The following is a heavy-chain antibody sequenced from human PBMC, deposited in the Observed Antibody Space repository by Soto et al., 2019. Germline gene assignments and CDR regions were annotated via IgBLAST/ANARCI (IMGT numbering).Heavy chain of an antibody. CDR1: GFTFSSYG. V-gene: IGHV3-33*01. CDR2: IWYDGSNK. D-gene: IGHD5-12*01. J-gene: IGHJ4*02. Sequence: PGGSRRLSCAASGFTFSSYGMHWVRQAPGKGLEWVAVIWYDGSNKYYADSVKGRFTISRDNSKNTLYLQMNSLRAEDTAVYYCARDGRFGYSGYDLSDYWGQGTLVTVSS. CDR3: ARDGRFGYSGYDLSDY.